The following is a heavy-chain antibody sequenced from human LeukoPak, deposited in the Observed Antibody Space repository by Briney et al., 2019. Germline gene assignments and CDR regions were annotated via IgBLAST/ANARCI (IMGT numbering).Heavy chain of an antibody. CDR2: ISYDGSNK. D-gene: IGHD2-15*01. Sequence: GGSLRLSCAASGFTFSSYAMHWVRQAPGKGLEWVAVISYDGSNKYYADSVKGRFTISRGNSKNTLYLQMNSLRAEDTAVYYCAREAVVAATPVLDYWGQGTLVTVSS. CDR3: AREAVVAATPVLDY. J-gene: IGHJ4*02. CDR1: GFTFSSYA. V-gene: IGHV3-30-3*01.